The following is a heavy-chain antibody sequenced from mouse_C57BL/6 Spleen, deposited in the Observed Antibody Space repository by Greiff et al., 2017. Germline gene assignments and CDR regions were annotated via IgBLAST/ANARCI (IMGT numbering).Heavy chain of an antibody. Sequence: EVKVVESGGDLVKPGGSLKLSCAASGFTFSSYGMSWVRQTPDKRLEWVATISSGGSYTYYPDSVKGRFTISRDNAKNTLYLQMSSLKSEDTAMYYCARPDWDDLYFDVWGTGTTVTVSS. CDR2: ISSGGSYT. CDR3: ARPDWDDLYFDV. D-gene: IGHD4-1*01. J-gene: IGHJ1*03. V-gene: IGHV5-6*01. CDR1: GFTFSSYG.